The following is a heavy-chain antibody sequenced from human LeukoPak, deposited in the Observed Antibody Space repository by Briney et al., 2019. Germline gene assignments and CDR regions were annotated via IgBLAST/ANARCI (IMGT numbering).Heavy chain of an antibody. CDR2: INHSGST. J-gene: IGHJ6*03. CDR1: GGSFSGYY. CDR3: ARHREAGIAISSFPYYYYSFYMDV. Sequence: SETLSLTCAVYGGSFSGYYWSWIRQPPGKGLEWIGEINHSGSTNYNPSLKSRVTISVDTSKNQFSLKLSSVTAADTAVYYCARHREAGIAISSFPYYYYSFYMDVWGTGTTVTVSS. D-gene: IGHD3-9*01. V-gene: IGHV4-34*01.